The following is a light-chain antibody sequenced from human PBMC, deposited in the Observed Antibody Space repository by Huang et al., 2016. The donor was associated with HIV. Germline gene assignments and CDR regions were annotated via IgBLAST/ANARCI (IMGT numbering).Light chain of an antibody. V-gene: IGKV1-8*01. J-gene: IGKJ5*01. CDR3: QQYYDYPPT. CDR1: QAIRSY. Sequence: AIRITQSPSSLSASTGDRVNIPCRTSQAIRSYLAWYQQKSGEAPKFLMHAASTLQSGVPSRFSGSGSGTDFTLTISCLQSEDFATYYCQQYYDYPPTFGQGTRLEI. CDR2: AAS.